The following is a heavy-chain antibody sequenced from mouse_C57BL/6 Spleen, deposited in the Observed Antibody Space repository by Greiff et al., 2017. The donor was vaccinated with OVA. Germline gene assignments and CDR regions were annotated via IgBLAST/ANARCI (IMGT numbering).Heavy chain of an antibody. Sequence: EVMLVESEGGLVQPGSSMKLSCTASGFTFSDYYMAWVRQVPEKGLEWVANINYDGSSTYYLDSLKSRFIISRDNAKNILYLQMSSLKSEDTATYYCARDKTSGAMDYWGQGTSVTVSS. D-gene: IGHD3-1*01. V-gene: IGHV5-16*01. CDR1: GFTFSDYY. CDR2: INYDGSST. CDR3: ARDKTSGAMDY. J-gene: IGHJ4*01.